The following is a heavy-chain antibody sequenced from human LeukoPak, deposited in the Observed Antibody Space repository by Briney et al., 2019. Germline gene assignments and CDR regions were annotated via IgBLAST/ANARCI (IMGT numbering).Heavy chain of an antibody. V-gene: IGHV3-7*01. CDR1: GFTLSNFW. CDR3: ARRVELLWFGELCSWFDP. Sequence: PGGSLRLSCAASGFTLSNFWMSWVRQAPGKGLEWVANIKQDSSDKHYVDSVKGRVTISRDNARNSLYLQMNSLRAEDTAVYYCARRVELLWFGELCSWFDPWGQGTLVTVSS. J-gene: IGHJ5*02. CDR2: IKQDSSDK. D-gene: IGHD3-10*01.